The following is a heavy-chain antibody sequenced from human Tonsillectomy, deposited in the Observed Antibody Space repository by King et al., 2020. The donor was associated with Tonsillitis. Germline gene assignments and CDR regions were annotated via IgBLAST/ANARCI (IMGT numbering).Heavy chain of an antibody. CDR3: SLTKPGYSGGWY. Sequence: QLVQSGGGLVQPGGSLKLSCTASGFTFSGSTMLWVRQASGKGLEWVGRIRSKANSYATAYAASVKGRFTLSRDDSKNTAYLQMNSLKTEDTAVYYCSLTKPGYSGGWYWGQGTLVTDSS. CDR2: IRSKANSYAT. CDR1: GFTFSGST. V-gene: IGHV3-73*01. J-gene: IGHJ4*02. D-gene: IGHD6-19*01.